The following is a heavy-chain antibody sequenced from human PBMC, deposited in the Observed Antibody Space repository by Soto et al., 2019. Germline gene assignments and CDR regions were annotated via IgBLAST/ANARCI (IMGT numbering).Heavy chain of an antibody. J-gene: IGHJ4*02. Sequence: ASVKVSCKASGYTFSSYAMHWVRQAPGQRLEWMGWINAGYGNTKSSQKFQDRVTISRDTSASTAYMELTSLRSEDTAVYYCARDTGDGTFDFWGQGTLVTVSA. CDR2: INAGYGNT. CDR1: GYTFSSYA. CDR3: ARDTGDGTFDF. V-gene: IGHV1-3*01. D-gene: IGHD7-27*01.